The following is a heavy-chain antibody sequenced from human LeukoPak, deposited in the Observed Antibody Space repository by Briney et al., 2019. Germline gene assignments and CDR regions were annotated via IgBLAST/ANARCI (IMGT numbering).Heavy chain of an antibody. Sequence: SETLSLTCTVSGGSISSYYWSWIRQPPGKGLEWIGYIYYSGSTNYNPSLKSRVTISVDTSKNQFSLKLSSVTAADTAVYYCARDEYYYGSGSWIDYWGQGTLVTVSS. D-gene: IGHD3-10*01. CDR2: IYYSGST. J-gene: IGHJ4*02. V-gene: IGHV4-59*01. CDR3: ARDEYYYGSGSWIDY. CDR1: GGSISSYY.